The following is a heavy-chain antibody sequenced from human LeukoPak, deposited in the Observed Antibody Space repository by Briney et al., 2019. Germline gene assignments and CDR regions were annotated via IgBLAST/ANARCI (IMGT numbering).Heavy chain of an antibody. V-gene: IGHV3-21*01. CDR3: ARSNTADYALDYYYGMDV. D-gene: IGHD4-17*01. Sequence: PGGSLRLSCAASGFTFSSYSMNWVRQDPGKGLEWVSPISSSSSYIYYADSVKGRFTISRDNAKNSLYLQMNSLRAEDTAVYYCARSNTADYALDYYYGMDVWGQGTTVTVSS. CDR2: ISSSSSYI. J-gene: IGHJ6*02. CDR1: GFTFSSYS.